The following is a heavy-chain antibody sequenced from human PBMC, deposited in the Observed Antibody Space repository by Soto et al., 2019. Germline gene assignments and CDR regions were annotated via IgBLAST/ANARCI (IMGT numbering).Heavy chain of an antibody. Sequence: GGSLRLSCAASGFTFSSYAMSWVRQAPGKGLEWVSAISGSGGSTYYADSVKGRFTISRDNSKNTLYLQMNSLRAEDTAVYYCAKAKLPHYYYYYGMDVWGQGTTVTVSS. J-gene: IGHJ6*02. CDR2: ISGSGGST. D-gene: IGHD2-15*01. CDR3: AKAKLPHYYYYYGMDV. CDR1: GFTFSSYA. V-gene: IGHV3-23*01.